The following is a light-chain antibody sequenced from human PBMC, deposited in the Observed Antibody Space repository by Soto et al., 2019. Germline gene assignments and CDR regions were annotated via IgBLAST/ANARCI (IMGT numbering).Light chain of an antibody. V-gene: IGLV3-1*01. Sequence: SYELTQPPSVSVSPGQTASITCSGDKLGDKYACWYQQKPGQSPVLVIYQDSKRPSGIPERFSGSNSGNTATLTISGTQAEDEADYYCCSYAGSYTWVFGTGTKVTVL. J-gene: IGLJ1*01. CDR3: CSYAGSYTWV. CDR2: QDS. CDR1: KLGDKY.